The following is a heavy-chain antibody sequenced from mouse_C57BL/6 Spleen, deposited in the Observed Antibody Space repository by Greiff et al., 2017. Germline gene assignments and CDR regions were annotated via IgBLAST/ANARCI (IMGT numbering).Heavy chain of an antibody. D-gene: IGHD1-1*01. V-gene: IGHV2-2*01. CDR2: IWSGGST. Sequence: VKLMESGPGLVQPSQSLSITCTVSGFSLTSYGVHWVRQSPGKGLEWLGVIWSGGSTDYNAAFISRLSISKDNSKSKVFFKMNSLQADDTAIYSRDRKNYGRRNGYFDVWGTGTTVTVSS. J-gene: IGHJ1*03. CDR1: GFSLTSYG. CDR3: DRKNYGRRNGYFDV.